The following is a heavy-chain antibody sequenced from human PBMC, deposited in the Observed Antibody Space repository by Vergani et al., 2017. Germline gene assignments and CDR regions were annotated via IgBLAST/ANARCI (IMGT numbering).Heavy chain of an antibody. CDR2: ISYDGSNK. Sequence: QVQLVESGGGVVQPGRSLRLSCAASGFTFSSYGMHWVRQAPGKGLEWVAVISYDGSNKYYADSVKGRFTISRDNSKNTLYLQMNSLRAEDTAVYYCARGRCSGGSCYFDYWGQGTLVTVSS. D-gene: IGHD2-15*01. V-gene: IGHV3-30*03. CDR1: GFTFSSYG. CDR3: ARGRCSGGSCYFDY. J-gene: IGHJ4*02.